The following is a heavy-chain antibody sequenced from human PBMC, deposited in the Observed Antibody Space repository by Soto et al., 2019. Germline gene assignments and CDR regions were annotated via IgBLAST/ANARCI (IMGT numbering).Heavy chain of an antibody. D-gene: IGHD3-3*01. CDR2: INHSGST. CDR1: GGSFSGYY. J-gene: IGHJ6*02. V-gene: IGHV4-34*01. CDR3: AGTVLRFLEWLPTDV. Sequence: XGTLSLTCAVYGGSFSGYYWSWIRQPPGKGLEWIGEINHSGSTNYNPSLKSRVTISVDTSKNQFSLKLSSVTAADTAVYYCAGTVLRFLEWLPTDVWGPGTTVTVSS.